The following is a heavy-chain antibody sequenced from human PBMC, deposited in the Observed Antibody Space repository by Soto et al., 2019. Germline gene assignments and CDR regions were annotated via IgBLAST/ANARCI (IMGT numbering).Heavy chain of an antibody. V-gene: IGHV1-18*01. J-gene: IGHJ6*02. Sequence: QVQLVQSGPEVRKPGASVKVSCEASGYTFTTSGISWVRQVPGQGLEWMGWISTYNGDTNSAQNFQGRVLMTADTSTGKAYMELISLKSDDTAVYFCARKGSRPYYYYRLDVWGQGTIVTVSS. CDR3: ARKGSRPYYYYRLDV. CDR1: GYTFTTSG. D-gene: IGHD1-26*01. CDR2: ISTYNGDT.